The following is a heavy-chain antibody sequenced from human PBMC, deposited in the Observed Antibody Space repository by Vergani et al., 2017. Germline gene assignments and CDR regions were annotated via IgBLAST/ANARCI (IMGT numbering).Heavy chain of an antibody. J-gene: IGHJ4*02. CDR1: GFTFSSYG. CDR2: ISSDGSKK. V-gene: IGHV3-30*03. CDR3: ARYTSGALDS. Sequence: QVHLVESGGGVVQPGRSLRLSCAASGFTFSSYGIHWVRQAPGKGLEWVAVISSDGSKKYYGDSVKGRFTISRDNSKNTLFLQMNSLRAEDTAVYYCARYTSGALDSWGQGTLVTVSS. D-gene: IGHD4/OR15-4a*01.